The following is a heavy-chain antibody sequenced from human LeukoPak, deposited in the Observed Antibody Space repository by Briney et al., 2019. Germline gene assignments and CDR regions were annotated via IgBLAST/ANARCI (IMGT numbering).Heavy chain of an antibody. CDR2: INHSGST. V-gene: IGHV4-34*01. Sequence: KTSETLSLTCAVYGGSFSGYYWSWIRQPPGKGLEWIGEINHSGSTNYNPSLKSRVTISVDTSKNQFSLKLSSVTAADTAVYYCASMLGVAAAGTGHYYYGMDVWGQGTTVTVSS. J-gene: IGHJ6*02. CDR3: ASMLGVAAAGTGHYYYGMDV. D-gene: IGHD6-13*01. CDR1: GGSFSGYY.